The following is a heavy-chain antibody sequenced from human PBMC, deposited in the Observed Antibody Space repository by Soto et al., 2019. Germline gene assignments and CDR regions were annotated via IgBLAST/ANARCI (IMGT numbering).Heavy chain of an antibody. CDR2: INANNGGS. V-gene: IGHV1-2*02. CDR1: GYTFSGYQ. Sequence: ASVKVSCKASGYTFSGYQIHWVRQAPGQGLEWMGWINANNGGSNFAQRFQGRVSMTRDTSTNTFYMDLTRLRLDDTAVYFCAGGDDGRLYFDYWGQGSLVTVSS. D-gene: IGHD2-21*02. J-gene: IGHJ4*02. CDR3: AGGDDGRLYFDY.